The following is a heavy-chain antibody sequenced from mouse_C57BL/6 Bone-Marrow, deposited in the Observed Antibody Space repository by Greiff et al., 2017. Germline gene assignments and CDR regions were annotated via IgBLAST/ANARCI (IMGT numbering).Heavy chain of an antibody. CDR1: GYTFTSYD. CDR2: MYPRDGST. Sequence: QVHVKQSGPELVKPGASVKLSCKASGYTFTSYDINWVKQRPGQGLEWIGWMYPRDGSTKYNEKFKGKATLTVDTSSSTAYMELHSLTSEDSAVYFCARGTTVVRNWYFDVWGTGTTVTVSS. D-gene: IGHD1-1*01. J-gene: IGHJ1*03. V-gene: IGHV1-85*01. CDR3: ARGTTVVRNWYFDV.